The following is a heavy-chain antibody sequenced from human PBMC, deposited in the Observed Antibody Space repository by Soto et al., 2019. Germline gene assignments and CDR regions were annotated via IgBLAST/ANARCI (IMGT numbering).Heavy chain of an antibody. J-gene: IGHJ6*02. D-gene: IGHD6-6*01. CDR3: PLSYYGMDV. CDR1: GFTFSSYA. CDR2: ISSNGGST. V-gene: IGHV3-64*01. Sequence: GGSLRLSCAASGFTFSSYAMHWVRQAPGKGLEYVSAISSNGGSTYYANSVKGRFTISRDNSKNTAVYYCARDLGLVLEYRSSPLSYYGMDVWGQGTTVTVS.